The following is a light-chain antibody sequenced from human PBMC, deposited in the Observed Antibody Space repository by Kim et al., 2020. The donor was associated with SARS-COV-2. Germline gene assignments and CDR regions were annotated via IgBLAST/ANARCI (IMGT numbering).Light chain of an antibody. CDR1: QSISSW. J-gene: IGKJ2*01. CDR2: DAS. CDR3: QQYFAYPYT. V-gene: IGKV1-5*01. Sequence: SATVGDRVTGTCRASQSISSWLAWYQQKPGKAPKLLVYDASILESGVPSRFNGSGSGTDFTLTISGLQPTDFASYYCQQYFAYPYTLGQGTKVEV.